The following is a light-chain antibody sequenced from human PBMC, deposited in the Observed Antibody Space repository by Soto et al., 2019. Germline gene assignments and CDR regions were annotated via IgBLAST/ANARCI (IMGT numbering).Light chain of an antibody. Sequence: EIVLTQSPAILSASPGERATLSCRASQTVSDNLAWYQQKPGQSPRLLIYGASTRATDIPVRFSGSGSGTEFTLTISSLQSEDFAVYYRQQYNIWPPLYTFGQGTKL. CDR2: GAS. J-gene: IGKJ2*01. CDR1: QTVSDN. CDR3: QQYNIWPPLYT. V-gene: IGKV3-15*01.